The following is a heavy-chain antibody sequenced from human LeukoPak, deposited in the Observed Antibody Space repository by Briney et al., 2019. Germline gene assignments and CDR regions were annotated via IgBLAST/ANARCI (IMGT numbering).Heavy chain of an antibody. CDR2: ISGSGGST. CDR1: GFTFSSYA. J-gene: IGHJ4*02. V-gene: IGHV3-23*01. CDR3: AKGRNYDFWSGYYVAH. D-gene: IGHD3-3*01. Sequence: GGSLRLSCAASGFTFSSYAMSWVRQAPGKGLEWVSAISGSGGSTYYADSVKGRFTISRDNSKDTLYLQMNSLRAEDTAVYYCAKGRNYDFWSGYYVAHWGQGTLVTVSS.